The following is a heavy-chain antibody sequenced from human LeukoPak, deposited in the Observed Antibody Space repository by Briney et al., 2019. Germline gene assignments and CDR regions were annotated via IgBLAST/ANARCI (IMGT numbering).Heavy chain of an antibody. CDR2: IYYSGST. CDR3: ARHKVATTSPYLFDY. V-gene: IGHV4-39*01. J-gene: IGHJ4*02. CDR1: GGSIISSSYY. D-gene: IGHD5-12*01. Sequence: SETLSLTCTVSGGSIISSSYYWGWIRQPPGKGLEWIGSIYYSGSTYYNLSLKSRVTISVDTSKNQFSLKLSSVTAADTAVYYCARHKVATTSPYLFDYWGQGTLVTVSS.